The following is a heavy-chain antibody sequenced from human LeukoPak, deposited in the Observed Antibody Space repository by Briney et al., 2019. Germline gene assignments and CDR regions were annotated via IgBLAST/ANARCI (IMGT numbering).Heavy chain of an antibody. CDR2: IYSGGST. CDR1: GFTVSGNY. D-gene: IGHD1-26*01. CDR3: ARVESGSYYTFDY. J-gene: IGHJ4*02. Sequence: GGSLRLSCAASGFTVSGNYMSWVRQAPGKGLEWVSVIYSGGSTYYADSVKGRFTISRDNSKNTLYLQMNSLRAEDTAVYYCARVESGSYYTFDYWGQGTLVTVSS. V-gene: IGHV3-66*01.